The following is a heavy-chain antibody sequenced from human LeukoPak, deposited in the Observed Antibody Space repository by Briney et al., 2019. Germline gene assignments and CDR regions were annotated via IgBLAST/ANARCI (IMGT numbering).Heavy chain of an antibody. CDR2: INPNSGGT. D-gene: IGHD6-13*01. CDR1: GYTFTGYY. J-gene: IGHJ4*02. CDR3: AKSGYSSSWYVWHVDY. Sequence: ASVKVSCKASGYTFTGYYMHWVRQAPGQGLEWMGWINPNSGGTNYAQKFQGRVTMTRDTPISTAYMELSRLRSDDTAVYYCAKSGYSSSWYVWHVDYWGQGTLVTVSS. V-gene: IGHV1-2*02.